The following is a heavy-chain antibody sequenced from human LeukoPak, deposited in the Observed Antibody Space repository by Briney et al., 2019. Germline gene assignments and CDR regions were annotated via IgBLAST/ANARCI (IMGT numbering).Heavy chain of an antibody. D-gene: IGHD3-10*01. J-gene: IGHJ3*02. CDR1: GGSISSYY. CDR3: ARSTYYYGSGSYAFDI. CDR2: IYYSGST. V-gene: IGHV4-59*01. Sequence: KPSETLSLTCTVSGGSISSYYWSWIRQPPGKGLEWIGYIYYSGSTNYNPSLKSRVTISVDTSKNQFSLKLSSVTAADTAVYYCARSTYYYGSGSYAFDIWGQGTMVTVSS.